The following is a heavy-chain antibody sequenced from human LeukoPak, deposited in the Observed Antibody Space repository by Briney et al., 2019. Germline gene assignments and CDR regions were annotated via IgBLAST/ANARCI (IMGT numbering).Heavy chain of an antibody. CDR1: GGSISSYY. CDR3: AREAALDSSGYFSDY. CDR2: IYYSGST. Sequence: PSETLSLTCTVSGGSISSYYWSWIRQPPGKGLEWIGYIYYSGSTNYNPSPKSRVTISVDTSKNQFSLKLSSVTAADTAVYYCAREAALDSSGYFSDYWGQGTLVTVSS. V-gene: IGHV4-59*01. J-gene: IGHJ4*02. D-gene: IGHD3-22*01.